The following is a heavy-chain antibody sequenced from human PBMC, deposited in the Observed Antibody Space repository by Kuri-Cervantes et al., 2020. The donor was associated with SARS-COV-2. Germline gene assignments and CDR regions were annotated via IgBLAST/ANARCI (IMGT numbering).Heavy chain of an antibody. J-gene: IGHJ4*02. CDR2: IYHSGST. Sequence: GSLRLSCAVSGYSISSGYYWGWIRQPPGKGLEWIGSIYHSGSTYYNPSLKSRVTISVDKSKNQFSLKLSSVTAADTAVYYCAREDGDYLIDYWGQGTLVTVSS. CDR1: GYSISSGYY. D-gene: IGHD4-17*01. CDR3: AREDGDYLIDY. V-gene: IGHV4-38-2*02.